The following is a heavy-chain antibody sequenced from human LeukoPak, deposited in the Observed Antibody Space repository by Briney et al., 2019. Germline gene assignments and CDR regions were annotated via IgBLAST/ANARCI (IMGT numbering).Heavy chain of an antibody. V-gene: IGHV3-23*01. Sequence: GGSLRLSCAASGFTFRTYAMSWVRQAPGKGLEWVSTVTGSGGSSYYADSVKDRFTISRDNSKNTLFLQMNSLRAEDTAVYYCAKEGIAAPLYYFDYWGQGNLVTVSS. CDR2: VTGSGGSS. CDR1: GFTFRTYA. D-gene: IGHD6-13*01. J-gene: IGHJ4*02. CDR3: AKEGIAAPLYYFDY.